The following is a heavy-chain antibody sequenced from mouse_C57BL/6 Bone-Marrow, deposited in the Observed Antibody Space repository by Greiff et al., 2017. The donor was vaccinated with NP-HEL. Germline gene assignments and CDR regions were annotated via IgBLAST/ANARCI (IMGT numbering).Heavy chain of an antibody. Sequence: VQLKQSGPELVKPGASVKISCKASGYSFTDYNMNWVKQSNGKSLEWIGVINPNYGTTSYNQKFKGKATLTVDQSSSPPYMQLNSLTSEDSAVYSCAFELGRWFAYWGQGTLVTVSA. CDR3: AFELGRWFAY. D-gene: IGHD4-1*01. CDR2: INPNYGTT. V-gene: IGHV1-39*01. J-gene: IGHJ3*01. CDR1: GYSFTDYN.